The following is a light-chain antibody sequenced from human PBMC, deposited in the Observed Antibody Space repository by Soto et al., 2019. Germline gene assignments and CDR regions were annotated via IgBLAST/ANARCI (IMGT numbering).Light chain of an antibody. CDR1: QGISSY. V-gene: IGKV1-9*01. Sequence: DIQMTQSPSTLSASVGDRVTITCRASQGISSYLAWYQQKPRKAPKLLIYAASTLQSGVPSRFSGSRSATDFALTISSLQPEDFATYYCQQLNSYPPTFGQGTKVDIK. CDR3: QQLNSYPPT. J-gene: IGKJ1*01. CDR2: AAS.